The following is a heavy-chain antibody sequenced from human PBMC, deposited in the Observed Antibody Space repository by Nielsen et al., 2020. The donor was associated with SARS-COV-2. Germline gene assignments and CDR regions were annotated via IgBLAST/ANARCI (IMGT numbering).Heavy chain of an antibody. CDR2: ISYDGSNK. D-gene: IGHD2/OR15-2a*01. V-gene: IGHV3-30-3*01. CDR1: GFTFSSYA. J-gene: IGHJ4*02. Sequence: GGSLRLSCAASGFTFSSYAMHWVRQAPGKGLEWVAVISYDGSNKYYADSVKGRFTISRDNSKNTLYLQMNSLRAEDTAVYYCARRVSKTRFDYWGQGTLVTVSS. CDR3: ARRVSKTRFDY.